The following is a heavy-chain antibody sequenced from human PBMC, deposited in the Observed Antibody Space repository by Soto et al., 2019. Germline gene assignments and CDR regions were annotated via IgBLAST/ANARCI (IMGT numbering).Heavy chain of an antibody. J-gene: IGHJ4*02. CDR3: ARRCCSSNHCIHDY. D-gene: IGHD4-4*01. CDR2: IYPGDSDT. CDR1: GYSFTSYL. V-gene: IGHV5-51*01. Sequence: PGESMKISCKGSGYSFTSYLIGWVRQMPGKGLEWMGIIYPGDSDTRYSPSFQGQVAISADKSISTAYLHWSSLNASDTAMYYCARRCCSSNHCIHDYWSQGTFVTGSS.